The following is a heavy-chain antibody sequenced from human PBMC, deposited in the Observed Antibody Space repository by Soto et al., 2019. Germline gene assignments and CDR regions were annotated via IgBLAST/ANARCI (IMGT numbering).Heavy chain of an antibody. CDR3: AAGTNSAYYYYGMDV. D-gene: IGHD1-1*01. Sequence: LVKVSCKASGFTFTSSAVQWVRQARGQRLEWIGWIVVGSGNTNYAQKFQERVTITRDMSTSTAYMELSSLRSEDTAVYYCAAGTNSAYYYYGMDVWGQGTTVTVSS. CDR1: GFTFTSSA. V-gene: IGHV1-58*01. CDR2: IVVGSGNT. J-gene: IGHJ6*02.